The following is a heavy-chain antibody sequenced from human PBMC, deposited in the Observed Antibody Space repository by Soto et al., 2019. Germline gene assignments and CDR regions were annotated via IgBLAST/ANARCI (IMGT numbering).Heavy chain of an antibody. CDR3: ATRDTGRVY. Sequence: QVQLQESGPGLVKPSGTLSLTCAVSGVSIGSHDWWTWVRQPPGKGLEWIGESHQSGNTNYNSSLKSRVTISLDKSKNNFSLQLSSVTVADTAVYYCATRDTGRVYWGQGTLVTVPS. J-gene: IGHJ4*02. CDR2: SHQSGNT. V-gene: IGHV4-4*02. D-gene: IGHD5-18*01. CDR1: GVSIGSHDW.